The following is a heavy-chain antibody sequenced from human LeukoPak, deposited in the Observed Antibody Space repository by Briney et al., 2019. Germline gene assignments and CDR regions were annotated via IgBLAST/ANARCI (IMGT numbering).Heavy chain of an antibody. V-gene: IGHV3-53*01. CDR2: IYSGGST. CDR1: GFTVSSNY. D-gene: IGHD6-13*01. Sequence: GGSLRLSCAASGFTVSSNYMSWVRQAPGKGLEWVSVIYSGGSTYYADSVKGRFTISRDNSKNTLYLQMNSLRAEDTAVYYCAKDRIAAADVNWFDPWGQGTLVTVSS. J-gene: IGHJ5*02. CDR3: AKDRIAAADVNWFDP.